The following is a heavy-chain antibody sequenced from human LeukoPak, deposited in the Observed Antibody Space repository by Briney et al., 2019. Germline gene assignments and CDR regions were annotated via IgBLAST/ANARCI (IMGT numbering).Heavy chain of an antibody. CDR2: INPSGGST. CDR1: GYTFTSYY. CDR3: ARGGRGDDYVWGSYRPHTSLPFDY. J-gene: IGHJ4*02. Sequence: ASVMVSCKASGYTFTSYYMHWVRQAPGQGLEWMGIINPSGGSTSYAQKFQGRVTMTRDASTSTVYMELSSLRSEDTAVYYCARGGRGDDYVWGSYRPHTSLPFDYWGQGTLVTVSS. D-gene: IGHD3-16*02. V-gene: IGHV1-46*01.